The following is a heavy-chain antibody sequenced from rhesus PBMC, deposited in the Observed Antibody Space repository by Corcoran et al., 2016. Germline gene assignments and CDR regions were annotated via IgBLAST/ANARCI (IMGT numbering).Heavy chain of an antibody. Sequence: QVQLVPSGAEVKKPGSSVKVSCKASGYTFTDYYMHWVRQAPRQGLEWMGWINPYNGNTKYAQKFQGRVTLTSETSTSTAYMELSSLRSDDTAVYYCARGYCSSTYCSLSAFDFWGQGLRVTVSS. D-gene: IGHD2-15*01. J-gene: IGHJ3*01. CDR2: INPYNGNT. CDR1: GYTFTDYY. V-gene: IGHV1S2*01. CDR3: ARGYCSSTYCSLSAFDF.